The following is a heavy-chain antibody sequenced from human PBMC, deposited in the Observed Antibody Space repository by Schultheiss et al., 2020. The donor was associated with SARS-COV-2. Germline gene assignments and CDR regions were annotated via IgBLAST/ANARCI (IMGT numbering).Heavy chain of an antibody. J-gene: IGHJ6*02. D-gene: IGHD3-10*01. CDR2: ISGSGGST. V-gene: IGHV3-23*01. CDR1: GFTFSSYA. CDR3: AKRNRNSYYYLGSGSSPFYYYGLDV. Sequence: GGSLRLSCAASGFTFSSYAMSWVRQAPGKGLEWVSAISGSGGSTYYADSVKGRFTVSRDNSKNTVSLQMNSLRAEDTAVYHCAKRNRNSYYYLGSGSSPFYYYGLDVWGLGTTVTVSS.